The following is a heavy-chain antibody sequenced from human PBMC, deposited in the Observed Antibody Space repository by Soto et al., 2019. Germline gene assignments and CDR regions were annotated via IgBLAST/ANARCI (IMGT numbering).Heavy chain of an antibody. J-gene: IGHJ6*02. V-gene: IGHV4-34*01. D-gene: IGHD3-22*01. CDR1: GGSFSGYY. Sequence: PSENLALTCAVYGGSFSGYYWSWIRQPPGKGLEWIGEINHSGSTNYNPSLKSRVTISVDTSKNQFSLKLSSVTAADTAVYYCAGGNMIVVGYYHGMAVRGPRTMVNVS. CDR3: AGGNMIVVGYYHGMAV. CDR2: INHSGST.